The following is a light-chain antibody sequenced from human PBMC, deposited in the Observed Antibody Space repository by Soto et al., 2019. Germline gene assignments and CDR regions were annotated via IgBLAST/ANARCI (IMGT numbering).Light chain of an antibody. J-gene: IGKJ1*01. CDR1: RSLLYSSNNKNY. CDR2: WAS. CDR3: QQYYSTPRT. Sequence: IVMTQSPDSLAVSLGERATINCRSNRSLLYSSNNKNYLAWYQQKPGQPPKLLIYWASSREAGVPDRFSGSGSGTDFTLTISSLQAADVAVYYCQQYYSTPRTFGQGTRVEIK. V-gene: IGKV4-1*01.